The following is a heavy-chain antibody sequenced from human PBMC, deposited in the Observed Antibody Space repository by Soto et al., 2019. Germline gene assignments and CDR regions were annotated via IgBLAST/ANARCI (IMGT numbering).Heavy chain of an antibody. CDR3: ARDDYGGNSDYYYYYGLDV. J-gene: IGHJ6*02. CDR1: GGSISSGGYY. Sequence: SETLSLTCTVSGGSISSGGYYWNWIHQHPGKGLEWIGYIYYSGSTSYNPSLKSRVTISVDTSNNQFSLNLSSVTAADTAVYYCARDDYGGNSDYYYYYGLDVWGQGTTVTVSS. D-gene: IGHD4-17*01. CDR2: IYYSGST. V-gene: IGHV4-31*03.